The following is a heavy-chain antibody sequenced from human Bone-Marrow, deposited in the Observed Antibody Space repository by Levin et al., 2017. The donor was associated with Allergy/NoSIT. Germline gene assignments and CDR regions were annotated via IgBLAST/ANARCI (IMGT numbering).Heavy chain of an antibody. CDR1: GGSISSSSYY. CDR3: ARHPTVVVAATGWFDP. J-gene: IGHJ5*02. CDR2: IYYSGST. V-gene: IGHV4-39*01. Sequence: PSETLSLTCTVSGGSISSSSYYWGWIRQPPGKGLEWIGSIYYSGSTYYNPSLKSRVTISVDTSKNQFSLKLSSVTAADTAVYYCARHPTVVVAATGWFDPWGQGTLVTVSS. D-gene: IGHD2-15*01.